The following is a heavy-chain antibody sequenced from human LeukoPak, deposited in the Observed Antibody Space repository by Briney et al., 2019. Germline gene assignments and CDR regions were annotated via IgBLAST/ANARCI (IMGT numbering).Heavy chain of an antibody. CDR1: GFTFSSYS. D-gene: IGHD2/OR15-2a*01. CDR2: IHVSSNII. CDR3: ARDCSTTPMVGYNWFDP. V-gene: IGHV3-48*01. Sequence: GGSLRLPCAASGFTFSSYSMNWVRQAPGKGLEWISYIHVSSNIIFYADSVKGRFTISRDNAKNSLYLQMNSLRAEDTAVYYCARDCSTTPMVGYNWFDPWGQGTPVTVSS. J-gene: IGHJ5*02.